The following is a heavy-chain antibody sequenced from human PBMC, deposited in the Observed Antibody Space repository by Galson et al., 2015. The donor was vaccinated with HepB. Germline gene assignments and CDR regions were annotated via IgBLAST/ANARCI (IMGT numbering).Heavy chain of an antibody. J-gene: IGHJ6*02. CDR2: ISGTNNYT. D-gene: IGHD3-10*01. Sequence: SLRLSCAASGFTFSNYSMNWVRQAPGTGLEWVSSISGTNNYTYHADSVKGRFTISRDNAKNSLYLQMDSLRAEDTAVYYCAGHQRGSYYDALNVWGQGTTVTVSS. CDR3: AGHQRGSYYDALNV. CDR1: GFTFSNYS. V-gene: IGHV3-21*01.